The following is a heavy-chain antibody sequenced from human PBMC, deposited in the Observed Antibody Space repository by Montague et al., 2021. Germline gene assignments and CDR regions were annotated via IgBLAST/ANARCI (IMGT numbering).Heavy chain of an antibody. CDR2: IYHSGRT. D-gene: IGHD3-3*01. Sequence: SETLSLTCAVYGGSFSANYWSWIRQPPGKGLEWIGEIYHSGRTSYNPSFKGRVSMSVDTSKNQFSLKLSSVTAADTATYFCARGSRPHYDFWTGYSPYFDSWGQGTLVTVSS. CDR1: GGSFSANY. CDR3: ARGSRPHYDFWTGYSPYFDS. V-gene: IGHV4-34*01. J-gene: IGHJ4*02.